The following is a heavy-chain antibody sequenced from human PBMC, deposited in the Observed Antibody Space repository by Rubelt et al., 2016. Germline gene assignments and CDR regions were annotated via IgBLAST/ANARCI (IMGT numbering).Heavy chain of an antibody. D-gene: IGHD4-17*01. V-gene: IGHV4-34*01. Sequence: QVQLQQWGAGLLKPSETLSLTCAVYGGSFSGYYWNWIRQPPGKGLEWIGEISHGGITNYKPSLKRRFTISLETSKNQFSPMRTSMTVADTAVYYCAGATVTTVDWGQGTLVTVSS. CDR2: ISHGGIT. CDR1: GGSFSGYY. J-gene: IGHJ4*02. CDR3: AGATVTTVD.